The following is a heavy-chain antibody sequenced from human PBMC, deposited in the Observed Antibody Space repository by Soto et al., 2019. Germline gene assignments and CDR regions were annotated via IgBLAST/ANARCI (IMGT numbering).Heavy chain of an antibody. V-gene: IGHV3-30-3*01. D-gene: IGHD6-13*01. CDR3: ASRIAAAGFDY. CDR2: ISYDGSNK. J-gene: IGHJ4*02. CDR1: GFTFSSYA. Sequence: QVQLVESGGGVVQPGRSLRLSCAASGFTFSSYAMHWVRQAPCKGLEWVAVISYDGSNKYYADSVKGRFTISRDNSKNTLYLQMNSLRAEDTAVYYCASRIAAAGFDYWGQGTLVTVSS.